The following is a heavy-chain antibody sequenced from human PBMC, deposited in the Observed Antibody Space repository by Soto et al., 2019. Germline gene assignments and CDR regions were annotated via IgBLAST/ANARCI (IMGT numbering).Heavy chain of an antibody. V-gene: IGHV4-59*12. D-gene: IGHD3-10*01. CDR1: GGYISTYY. J-gene: IGHJ3*02. CDR2: INYSGST. Sequence: PSETLSLTCTVSGGYISTYYWSWIRQPPGKGLEWIGYINYSGSTNYNPSLKSRVTISVDTSKNQFSLKLSSVTAADTAVYYCARDSGTMVRGVIGWSAFDIWGQGTMVTVSS. CDR3: ARDSGTMVRGVIGWSAFDI.